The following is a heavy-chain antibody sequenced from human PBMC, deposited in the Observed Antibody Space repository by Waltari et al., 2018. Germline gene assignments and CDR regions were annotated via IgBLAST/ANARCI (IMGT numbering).Heavy chain of an antibody. V-gene: IGHV4-34*01. Sequence: QVQLQQWGAGLLKPSETLSLTCAVYGGSFSGYYWSWIRQPPGKGLEWIGEINHSGSTNYNPSLKSRVTISVDTSKNQFSLKLSSVTAADTAVYYCARARRSPQWFGSRLGGGAFDIWGQGTMVTVSS. CDR3: ARARRSPQWFGSRLGGGAFDI. D-gene: IGHD3-10*01. CDR1: GGSFSGYY. J-gene: IGHJ3*02. CDR2: INHSGST.